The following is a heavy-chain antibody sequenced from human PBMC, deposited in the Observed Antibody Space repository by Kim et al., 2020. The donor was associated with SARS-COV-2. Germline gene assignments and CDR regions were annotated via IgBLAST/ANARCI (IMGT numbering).Heavy chain of an antibody. CDR2: ISSSSSYI. Sequence: GGSLRLSCAASGFTFSSYSMNWVRQAPGKGLEWVSSISSSSSYIYYADSVKGRFTISRDNAKNSLYLQMNSLRAEDTAVYYCARVDATGTTEYFQHWGQGTLVTVSS. J-gene: IGHJ1*01. CDR3: ARVDATGTTEYFQH. CDR1: GFTFSSYS. D-gene: IGHD1-7*01. V-gene: IGHV3-21*01.